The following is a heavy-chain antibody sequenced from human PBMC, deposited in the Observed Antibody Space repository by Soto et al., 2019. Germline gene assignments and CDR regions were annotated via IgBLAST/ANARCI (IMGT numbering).Heavy chain of an antibody. CDR1: GGSISSGGYY. J-gene: IGHJ6*02. CDR2: IYYSGST. D-gene: IGHD6-6*01. V-gene: IGHV4-31*03. Sequence: QVQLQESGPGLVKPSQTLSLACTVSGGSISSGGYYWSWIRQHPGKGLEWIGYIYYSGSTYYNPSLKSRVTISVDTSKNQFSLKLSSVTAADTAVYYCARDSSYSSSSQGMDVWGQGTTVTVSS. CDR3: ARDSSYSSSSQGMDV.